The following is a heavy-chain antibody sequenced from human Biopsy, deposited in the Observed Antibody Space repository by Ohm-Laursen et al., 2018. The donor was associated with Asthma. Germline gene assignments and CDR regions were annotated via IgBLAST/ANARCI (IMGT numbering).Heavy chain of an antibody. J-gene: IGHJ6*02. V-gene: IGHV1-69*01. CDR1: GGTFSSNS. CDR3: ARGYSGSDRIVYYYSGLEV. Sequence: SSVKVSCKASGGTFSSNSINWVRRAPGQGLGWMGGLIPVLGTPDHAQMFEGRVTITADESTSTAYMELSSLSSEDTAVYYCARGYSGSDRIVYYYSGLEVWGQGTTVTVSS. CDR2: LIPVLGTP. D-gene: IGHD5-12*01.